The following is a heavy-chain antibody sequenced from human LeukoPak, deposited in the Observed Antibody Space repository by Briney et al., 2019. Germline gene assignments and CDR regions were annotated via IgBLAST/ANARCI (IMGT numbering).Heavy chain of an antibody. Sequence: GESLKISCKGPEYDFANYWIGWVRQTPERGLEWMGIAHPATSIIHYGPSFQGQVTISFDRSLSTAYLQWTSLKASDSGMYFCARRKFYDTYLDPWGRGTLVTVSS. CDR2: AHPATSII. D-gene: IGHD2/OR15-2a*01. J-gene: IGHJ5*02. CDR1: EYDFANYW. CDR3: ARRKFYDTYLDP. V-gene: IGHV5-51*01.